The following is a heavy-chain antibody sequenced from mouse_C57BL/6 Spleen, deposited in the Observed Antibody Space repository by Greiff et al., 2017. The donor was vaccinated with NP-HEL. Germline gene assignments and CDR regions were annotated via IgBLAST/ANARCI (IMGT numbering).Heavy chain of an antibody. D-gene: IGHD2-1*01. CDR3: ARGNYYAMDY. J-gene: IGHJ4*01. CDR1: GFTFSDYG. V-gene: IGHV5-17*01. CDR2: ISSGSTTI. Sequence: EVQLVESGGGLVKPGGSLKLSCAASGFTFSDYGMHWVRQAPEKGLEWVAYISSGSTTIYYADTVKGRFPISRDNAKNTLFLQMTSLRSEYTAMYYCARGNYYAMDYWGQGTSVTVSS.